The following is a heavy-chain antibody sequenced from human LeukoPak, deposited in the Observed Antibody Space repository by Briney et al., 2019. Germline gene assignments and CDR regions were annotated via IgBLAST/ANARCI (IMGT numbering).Heavy chain of an antibody. CDR3: ARGGGYSGYGHFDY. V-gene: IGHV3-21*01. CDR1: GFTFSNYI. J-gene: IGHJ4*02. CDR2: IGRTDDYI. D-gene: IGHD5-12*01. Sequence: PGGSLRLSRAASGFTFSNYIMSWVRQAPGKGLEWVSTIGRTDDYIYYTDSVKGRFTISRDNSENTLYLQMNSLRAEDTAVYYCARGGGYSGYGHFDYWGQGTLVAVSS.